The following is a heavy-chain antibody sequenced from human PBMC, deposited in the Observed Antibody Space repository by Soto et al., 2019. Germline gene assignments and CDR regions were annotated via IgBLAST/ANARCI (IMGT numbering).Heavy chain of an antibody. CDR3: AKDALLSRYCSGGSCYYFDY. D-gene: IGHD2-15*01. J-gene: IGHJ4*02. Sequence: GGSLRLSCAASGFTFSSYGMHWVRQAPGKGLEWVAVISYDGSNKYYADSVKGRFTISRDNSKNTLYLQMNSLRAEDTAVYYCAKDALLSRYCSGGSCYYFDYWGQGTLVTVSS. CDR2: ISYDGSNK. CDR1: GFTFSSYG. V-gene: IGHV3-30*18.